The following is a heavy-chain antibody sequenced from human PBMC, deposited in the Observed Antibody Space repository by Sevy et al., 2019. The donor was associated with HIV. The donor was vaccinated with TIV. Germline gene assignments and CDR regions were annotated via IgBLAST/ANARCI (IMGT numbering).Heavy chain of an antibody. V-gene: IGHV3-13*01. CDR3: ARTCSSTSCHSTGESLNYGVDV. CDR1: GFTFSSYD. CDR2: IGTAGDT. Sequence: GGSLRLSCAASGFTFSSYDMHWVRQATGKGLEWVSAIGTAGDTYYPGSVKGRFTISRENAKNSLYLQMNSLRAGDTAVYYCARTCSSTSCHSTGESLNYGVDVWGQGTTVTVSS. J-gene: IGHJ6*02. D-gene: IGHD2-2*02.